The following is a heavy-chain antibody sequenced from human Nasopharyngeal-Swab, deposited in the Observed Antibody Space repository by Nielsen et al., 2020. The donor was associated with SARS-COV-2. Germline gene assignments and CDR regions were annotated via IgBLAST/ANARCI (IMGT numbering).Heavy chain of an antibody. CDR3: ARDIITGTIVGAFDI. CDR2: VSSSSSTI. D-gene: IGHD1-7*01. V-gene: IGHV3-48*01. J-gene: IGHJ3*02. Sequence: WIRQPPGKGLEWVSYVSSSSSTIYYADSMKGRFTISRDNAKNSLYLQMDSLRAEDTAVYYCARDIITGTIVGAFDIWGQGTMVTVSS.